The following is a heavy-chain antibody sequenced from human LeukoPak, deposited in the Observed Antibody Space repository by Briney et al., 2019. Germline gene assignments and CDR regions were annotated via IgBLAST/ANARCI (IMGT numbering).Heavy chain of an antibody. CDR1: GYSFTSYW. D-gene: IGHD6-13*01. CDR3: ARHVAAAVTGVEY. Sequence: KGGESLKISCKGSGYSFTSYWIGWVRQMPGKGLEWMGIIYPGDSDTRYSPSFQGQVTISADKSISTAYLQWSSLKASDTAMYYCARHVAAAVTGVEYWGQGTLVTVSS. CDR2: IYPGDSDT. V-gene: IGHV5-51*01. J-gene: IGHJ4*02.